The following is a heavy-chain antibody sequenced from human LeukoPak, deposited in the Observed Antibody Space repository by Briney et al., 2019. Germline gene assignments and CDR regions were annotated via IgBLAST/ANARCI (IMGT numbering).Heavy chain of an antibody. CDR3: AKPRRGSQGIDY. V-gene: IGHV3-23*01. D-gene: IGHD1-26*01. J-gene: IGHJ4*02. CDR2: ISGSGGST. Sequence: GGSLRLSCAASGFTFSSYAMSWVRQAPGKGLEWVSAISGSGGSTYYADSVKGRFTISRDNSKNTLYLQMNNLSAEDTAVYYCAKPRRGSQGIDYWGQGTLVTVSS. CDR1: GFTFSSYA.